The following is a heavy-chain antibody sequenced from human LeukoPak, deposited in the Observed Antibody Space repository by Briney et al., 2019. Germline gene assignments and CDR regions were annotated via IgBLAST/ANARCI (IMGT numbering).Heavy chain of an antibody. D-gene: IGHD2-15*01. Sequence: SQTLSLTXTVSGGSINSGSYYWSWIRQPAGQGLEWSGRIYTSGSTNYNPSLKSRVTISVDTSKNQFSLKVSSVTAADTAVYFCARSGYCSGGSCYPGDYWGQGTLVTVSS. J-gene: IGHJ4*02. CDR3: ARSGYCSGGSCYPGDY. CDR1: GGSINSGSYY. V-gene: IGHV4-61*02. CDR2: IYTSGST.